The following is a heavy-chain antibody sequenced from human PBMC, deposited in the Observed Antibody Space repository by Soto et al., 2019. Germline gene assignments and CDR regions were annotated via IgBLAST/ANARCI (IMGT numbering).Heavy chain of an antibody. J-gene: IGHJ4*02. Sequence: SETLSLTCSVSGGSVSDKTYYWSWIRQPPGKRLEWIGYVYYSGTTNYNPSLKSRVTISVDLSKNRFSLRPSSVTTADTALYYCARTTAVPNTLRSRYFFDYWGQGTLVTVSS. CDR2: VYYSGTT. D-gene: IGHD4-17*01. CDR1: GGSVSDKTYY. CDR3: ARTTAVPNTLRSRYFFDY. V-gene: IGHV4-61*01.